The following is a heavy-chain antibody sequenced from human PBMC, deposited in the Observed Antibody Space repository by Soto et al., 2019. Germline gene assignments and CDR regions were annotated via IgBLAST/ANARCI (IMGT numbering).Heavy chain of an antibody. D-gene: IGHD3-22*01. V-gene: IGHV5-51*03. CDR2: IYPGDSDT. J-gene: IGHJ3*02. CDR3: AIRARSTYYYDSSGRGAFDI. Sequence: GESLKLSCKGSGYSFTIYWIGWVRQMPGKGLEWMGIIYPGDSDTRYSPSFQGQVTISADKSISTAYLQWSSLKASDTAMYYCAIRARSTYYYDSSGRGAFDIWGQGTMVTVSS. CDR1: GYSFTIYW.